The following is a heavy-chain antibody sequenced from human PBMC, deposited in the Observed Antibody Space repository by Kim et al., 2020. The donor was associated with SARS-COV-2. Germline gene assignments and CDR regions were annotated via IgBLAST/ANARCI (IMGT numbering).Heavy chain of an antibody. CDR2: IYYSGST. CDR3: ARASVLRYFDWLPKHHYYYGMDV. D-gene: IGHD3-9*01. Sequence: SETLSLTCTVSGGSISSSSYYWGWIRQPPGKGLEWIGSIYYSGSTYYNPSLKSRVTISVDTSKNQFSLKLSSVTAADTAVYYCARASVLRYFDWLPKHHYYYGMDVWGQGTTVTVSS. J-gene: IGHJ6*02. CDR1: GGSISSSSYY. V-gene: IGHV4-39*07.